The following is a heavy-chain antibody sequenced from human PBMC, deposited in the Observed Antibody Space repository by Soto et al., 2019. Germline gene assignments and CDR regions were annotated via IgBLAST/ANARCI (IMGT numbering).Heavy chain of an antibody. D-gene: IGHD5-12*01. J-gene: IGHJ4*02. CDR1: GFSLANFP. CDR3: ADSWLALRY. Sequence: HPGGSLRLSCVGSGFSLANFPMNWVRQAPGKGLEWISYISPRGDNIYYTESVKGRFTISRDNAKNSLYLQMNSLRDEDAAVYYFADSWLALRYWRRGTLVTVSS. V-gene: IGHV3-48*02. CDR2: ISPRGDNI.